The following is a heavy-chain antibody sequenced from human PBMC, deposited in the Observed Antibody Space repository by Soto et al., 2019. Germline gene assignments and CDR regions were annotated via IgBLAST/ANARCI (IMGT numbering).Heavy chain of an antibody. CDR1: GFSFDNFG. V-gene: IGHV3-33*01. J-gene: IGHJ2*01. Sequence: QVHLVESGGGVVQPGRSLRLSCVVSGFSFDNFGMNWVRQAPGKGLEWVASIWYDGSKSYYGESVEGRFSIARDNSKDTLYLQMNSLRAEDTAVYYCAGTNDAFGGAFDFWGRGTPVTVS. CDR2: IWYDGSKS. CDR3: AGTNDAFGGAFDF. D-gene: IGHD3-16*01.